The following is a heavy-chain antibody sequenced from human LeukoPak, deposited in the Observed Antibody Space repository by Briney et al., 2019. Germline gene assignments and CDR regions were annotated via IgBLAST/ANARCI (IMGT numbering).Heavy chain of an antibody. Sequence: ASVKVSCKASGGTFSSYAISWVRQAPGQGLEWMGGIIPIFGTANYAQKFQGRVTITADKSTSAAYMELSSLRSEDTAVYYCARDFGGYSYGYYMDVWGKGTTVTVSS. J-gene: IGHJ6*03. D-gene: IGHD5-18*01. V-gene: IGHV1-69*06. CDR1: GGTFSSYA. CDR3: ARDFGGYSYGYYMDV. CDR2: IIPIFGTA.